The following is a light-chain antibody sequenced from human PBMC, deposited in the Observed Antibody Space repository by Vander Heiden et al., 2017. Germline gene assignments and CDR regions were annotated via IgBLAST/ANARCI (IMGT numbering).Light chain of an antibody. CDR2: RSN. CDR1: SPNVWAGYG. V-gene: IGLV1-40*01. Sequence: QSVLTQPLSVSGAPGQTVTIPCPGSSPNVWAGYGVHWYQQLPGAAPKPLIVRSNLRPLGVPDRFSGSRSVTSASLAITWLQAEDEADYYCQCYDNSLSGSGVFGGGTKLTVL. CDR3: QCYDNSLSGSGV. J-gene: IGLJ2*01.